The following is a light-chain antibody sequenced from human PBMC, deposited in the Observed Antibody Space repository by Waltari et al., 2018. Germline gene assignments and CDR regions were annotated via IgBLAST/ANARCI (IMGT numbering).Light chain of an antibody. CDR2: GAY. J-gene: IGKJ1*01. CDR1: KSVSRN. CDR3: QQYISWPWT. V-gene: IGKV3-15*01. Sequence: VMTQSPATLSVSPGERATLSCRASKSVSRNLAWYQQKPGQAPRLLIYGAYTRGTGIPARFSGSGSGTEFSLTISSLQSEDFAVYYCQQYISWPWTFGQGTKVEIK.